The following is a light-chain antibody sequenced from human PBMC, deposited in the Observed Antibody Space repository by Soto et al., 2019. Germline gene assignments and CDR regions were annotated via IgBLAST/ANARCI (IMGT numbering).Light chain of an antibody. Sequence: DIVMTQSPDSLAVSLGERATINCKSSQSVLYSSNNKNYLAWYQQKPGQPPKLLIYWASTRESGVPDRFSGSGSGTDFTLTISSLQAEDVAVYYCQQYYSTPPWTFGQGNKLEIK. CDR3: QQYYSTPPWT. CDR1: QSVLYSSNNKNY. J-gene: IGKJ2*02. CDR2: WAS. V-gene: IGKV4-1*01.